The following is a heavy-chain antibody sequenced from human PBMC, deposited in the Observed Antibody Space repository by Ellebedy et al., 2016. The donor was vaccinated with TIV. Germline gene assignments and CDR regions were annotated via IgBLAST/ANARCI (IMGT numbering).Heavy chain of an antibody. CDR3: ARDKMDDSSGYNY. CDR2: ISSSSSYI. J-gene: IGHJ4*02. Sequence: GESLKISXAASGFTFSSYSMNWVRQAPGKGLEWVSSISSSSSYIYYADSVKSRFTISRDNAKNSLYLQMNSLRAEDTAVYYCARDKMDDSSGYNYWGQGTLVTVSS. V-gene: IGHV3-21*01. CDR1: GFTFSSYS. D-gene: IGHD6-19*01.